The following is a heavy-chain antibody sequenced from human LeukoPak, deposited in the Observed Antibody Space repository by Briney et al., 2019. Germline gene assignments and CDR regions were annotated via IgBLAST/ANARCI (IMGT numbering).Heavy chain of an antibody. V-gene: IGHV3-74*01. CDR1: GFTFSSCW. Sequence: GGSLRLSCAASGFTFSSCWMHWVRQAPGKGLVWVSRINSDGSSTSYADSVKGRFTISRDNAKNTLYLQMNSLRAEDTAVYYCAKDRVHWNCFDYWGQGTLVTVSS. D-gene: IGHD1-1*01. CDR2: INSDGSST. J-gene: IGHJ4*02. CDR3: AKDRVHWNCFDY.